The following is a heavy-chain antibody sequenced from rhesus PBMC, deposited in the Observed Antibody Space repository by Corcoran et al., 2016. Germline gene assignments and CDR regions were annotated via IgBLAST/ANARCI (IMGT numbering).Heavy chain of an antibody. Sequence: QVQLQESGPGLVKPSETLSLTCAVSGGSISSSNWWSGIRQPPGKGLEGLGVIWGIYSNSESTNYNPSLKSRVTISKDTSKNQFSLKLSSVTAADTAVYYCARHGGREYRHFDYWGQGVLVTVSS. D-gene: IGHD4-23*01. V-gene: IGHV4S12*01. J-gene: IGHJ4*01. CDR1: GGSISSSNW. CDR2: IYSNSEST. CDR3: ARHGGREYRHFDY.